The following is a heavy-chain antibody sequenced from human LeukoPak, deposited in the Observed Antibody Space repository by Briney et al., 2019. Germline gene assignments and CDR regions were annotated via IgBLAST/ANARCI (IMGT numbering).Heavy chain of an antibody. CDR1: GYTFISNG. D-gene: IGHD3-3*01. J-gene: IGHJ6*03. Sequence: ASVKVSCKASGYTFISNGISWVRQAPGQGLEWMGWISAYNGNTNYAEKFQGRVTMTTDTSTSTAYMELRSLRSDDTAVYYCARTLRFLEWFFMDVWGKGTTVTVSS. V-gene: IGHV1-18*04. CDR3: ARTLRFLEWFFMDV. CDR2: ISAYNGNT.